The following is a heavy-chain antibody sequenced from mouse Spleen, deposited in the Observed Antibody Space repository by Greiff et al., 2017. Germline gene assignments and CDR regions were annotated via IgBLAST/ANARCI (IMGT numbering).Heavy chain of an antibody. D-gene: IGHD2-14*01. V-gene: IGHV1-61*01. Sequence: QVQLQQPGAELVRPGSSVKLSCKASGYTFTSYWMDWVKQRPGQGLEWIGNIYPSDSETHYNQKFKDKATLTVDKSSSTAYMQLSSLTSEDSAVYYCARYYRCDVGFDYWGQGTTLTVSS. CDR2: IYPSDSET. CDR1: GYTFTSYW. CDR3: ARYYRCDVGFDY. J-gene: IGHJ2*01.